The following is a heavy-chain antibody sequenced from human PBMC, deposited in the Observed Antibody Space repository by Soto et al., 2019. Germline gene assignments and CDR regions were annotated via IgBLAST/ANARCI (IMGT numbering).Heavy chain of an antibody. CDR3: GKGGTGDVGDH. V-gene: IGHV3-23*01. D-gene: IGHD1-26*01. CDR1: GFTFNNYG. Sequence: EVQLLESGGGLVQPGGSLRLSCVASGFTFNNYGMTWVRQAPGKGREWVSGTTVSGGETYYADSVKGRFTISRDNSKSTLLLQMNSLRAEDTAVYYCGKGGTGDVGDHWGQGTLVTVSS. CDR2: TTVSGGET. J-gene: IGHJ4*02.